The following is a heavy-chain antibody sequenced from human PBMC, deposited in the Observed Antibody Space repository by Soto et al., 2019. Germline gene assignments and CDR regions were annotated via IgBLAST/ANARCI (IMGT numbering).Heavy chain of an antibody. CDR1: GGSISSYY. CDR3: ARDRAGIAAAGFDP. CDR2: IYYSGRT. J-gene: IGHJ5*02. V-gene: IGHV4-59*01. D-gene: IGHD6-13*01. Sequence: NPWETLSLTCTVSGGSISSYYWSWIRQPPGKGLEWIGYIYYSGRTNYSPSLKSRVTISVDTSKNQFSLKLSSVTAADTAVYYCARDRAGIAAAGFDPWGQGTLVTVSS.